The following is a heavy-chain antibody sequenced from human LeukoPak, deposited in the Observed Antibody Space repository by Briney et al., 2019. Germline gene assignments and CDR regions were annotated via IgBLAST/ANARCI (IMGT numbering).Heavy chain of an antibody. CDR2: ISAYNGDT. CDR3: ARGGPAPHRITLIVVASSTDAFDI. CDR1: GYTFTSYG. V-gene: IGHV1-18*01. J-gene: IGHJ3*02. D-gene: IGHD3-22*01. Sequence: ASVKVSCKASGYTFTSYGISWVRQAPGQGLEWMGWISAYNGDTNYAQKLQGRVTMTTHTSTSTAYMELRSLRSDDTAVYYCARGGPAPHRITLIVVASSTDAFDIWGQGTMVTVSS.